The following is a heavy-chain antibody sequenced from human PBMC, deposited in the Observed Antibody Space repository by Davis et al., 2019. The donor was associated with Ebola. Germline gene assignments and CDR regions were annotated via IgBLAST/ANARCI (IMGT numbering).Heavy chain of an antibody. J-gene: IGHJ5*02. CDR1: GFTFDNYW. CDR3: ASGLRGYSYGNWFDT. CDR2: TKQDGSEK. V-gene: IGHV3-7*01. Sequence: PGGSLRLSCAASGFTFDNYWMSWVRQAPGKGLEWVANTKQDGSEKYYVDSVKGRFTISRDNAKSSLYLQMNSLRAEDTAVYYCASGLRGYSYGNWFDTWGQGTTVTVSS. D-gene: IGHD5-18*01.